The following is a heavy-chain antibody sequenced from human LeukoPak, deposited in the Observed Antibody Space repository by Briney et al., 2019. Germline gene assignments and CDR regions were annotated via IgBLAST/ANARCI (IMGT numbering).Heavy chain of an antibody. J-gene: IGHJ5*02. Sequence: PGGSLRLPCAASGFTFDDYAMHWVRQAPGKGLEWVSLISGDGGSTYYADSVKGRFTISRDNSKNSLYLQMNSLRTEDTALYYCAKTPHSSGWYNWFDPWGQGTLVTVSS. V-gene: IGHV3-43*02. D-gene: IGHD6-19*01. CDR1: GFTFDDYA. CDR3: AKTPHSSGWYNWFDP. CDR2: ISGDGGST.